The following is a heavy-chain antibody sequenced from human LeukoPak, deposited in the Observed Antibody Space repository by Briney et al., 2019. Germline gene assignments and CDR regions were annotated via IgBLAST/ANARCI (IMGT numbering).Heavy chain of an antibody. J-gene: IGHJ4*02. V-gene: IGHV1-2*02. CDR2: INPNSGGT. CDR1: GYTFTGYY. D-gene: IGHD4-17*01. Sequence: GASVKVSCKASGYTFTGYYMHWVRQAPGQGLEWMGWINPNSGGTNYAQKFQGRVTMTRDTSISTAYMELSRLRSDDTAVYYCARMDTVTTIESFDYWGQGTLVTVSS. CDR3: ARMDTVTTIESFDY.